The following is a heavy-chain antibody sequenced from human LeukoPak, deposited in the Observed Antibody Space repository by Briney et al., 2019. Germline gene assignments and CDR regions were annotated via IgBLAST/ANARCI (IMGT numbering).Heavy chain of an antibody. D-gene: IGHD6-13*01. CDR1: GFSFRNAW. CDR3: TTGSWSRTNYFYYYGMDV. CDR2: IKSKTDGGTT. V-gene: IGHV3-15*01. Sequence: GGSLRLSCAASGFSFRNAWMSWVRQAPGKGLEWVGRIKSKTDGGTTDYAAPVKGGFTISRDDSKNTLYLQMNSLKTEDTAVYYCTTGSWSRTNYFYYYGMDVWGQGTTVTVSS. J-gene: IGHJ6*02.